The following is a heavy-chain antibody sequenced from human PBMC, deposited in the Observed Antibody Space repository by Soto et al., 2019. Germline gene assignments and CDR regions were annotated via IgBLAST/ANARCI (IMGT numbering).Heavy chain of an antibody. Sequence: GGCLRLSCAASGFTFNNFAMHWVRQAPGKGLEWVAVISYDGGDKYYADSVKGRFTISRDNSKNTLYPQMKSVTSEDTAVYYCANGAAVGTFDYWGQGTPVTVSS. J-gene: IGHJ4*02. V-gene: IGHV3-30*18. CDR1: GFTFNNFA. CDR2: ISYDGGDK. D-gene: IGHD6-13*01. CDR3: ANGAAVGTFDY.